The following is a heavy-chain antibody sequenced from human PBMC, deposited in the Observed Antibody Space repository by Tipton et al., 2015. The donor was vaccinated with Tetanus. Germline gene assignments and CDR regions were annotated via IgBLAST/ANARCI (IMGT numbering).Heavy chain of an antibody. CDR1: GGSISRNNYY. J-gene: IGHJ3*02. D-gene: IGHD3-16*01. V-gene: IGHV4-39*01. Sequence: GLVKPSETLSLTCSVSGGSISRNNYYWGWVRQTPGKGLEWLGSIEDSGTTYYNPTLKSRVTISKDTSKNHFSLKLNSVTAADTALYYCARHVPPLVGLRLGEKTFDIWGQGTMVTVSS. CDR2: IEDSGTT. CDR3: ARHVPPLVGLRLGEKTFDI.